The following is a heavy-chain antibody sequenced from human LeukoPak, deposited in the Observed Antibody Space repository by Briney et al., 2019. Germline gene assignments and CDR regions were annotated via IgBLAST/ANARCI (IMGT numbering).Heavy chain of an antibody. CDR3: ARLVQPNTAWRMFDY. D-gene: IGHD4/OR15-4a*01. V-gene: IGHV5-51*01. Sequence: GESLKISCQGSGYIFTKFWIGWVRQLPGKGLEWMGVVYPGDSDTRYSASFQGQVTISADKSISTVYLQWSSLKASDTAMYYCARLVQPNTAWRMFDYWGQGTLVTVSS. J-gene: IGHJ4*02. CDR2: VYPGDSDT. CDR1: GYIFTKFW.